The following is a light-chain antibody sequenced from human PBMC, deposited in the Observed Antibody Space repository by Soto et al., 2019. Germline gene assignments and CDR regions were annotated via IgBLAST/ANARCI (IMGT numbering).Light chain of an antibody. CDR1: QSIGST. V-gene: IGKV3-15*01. CDR3: QQYNNWPET. J-gene: IGKJ1*01. CDR2: GAS. Sequence: EIVMTQSPAPLSVSPGERATLSRRASQSIGSTLAWYQQKPGQTPRLLIYGASTRATGIPARFSGSGSGTEFTLTISSLQSEDFAVYYCQQYNNWPETFGQGTKVDIK.